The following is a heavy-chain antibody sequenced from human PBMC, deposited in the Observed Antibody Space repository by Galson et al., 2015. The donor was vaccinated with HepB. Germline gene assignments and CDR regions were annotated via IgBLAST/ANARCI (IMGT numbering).Heavy chain of an antibody. CDR2: ISAYDGYT. Sequence: SGAEVKKPGASVNVSCKASGCTFINYGISWVRQAPGQGLEWMGWISAYDGYTNYQQKFRGRDTMTTDTSTSTAYMDLRSLRSDDTAVYYCARIIRAGALYFDYWGQGTLVTVSS. V-gene: IGHV1-18*01. CDR1: GCTFINYG. J-gene: IGHJ4*02. D-gene: IGHD6-13*01. CDR3: ARIIRAGALYFDY.